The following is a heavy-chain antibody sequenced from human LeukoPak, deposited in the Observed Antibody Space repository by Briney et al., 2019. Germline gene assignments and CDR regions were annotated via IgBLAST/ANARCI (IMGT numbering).Heavy chain of an antibody. J-gene: IGHJ4*02. Sequence: PSETLSLTCTVSGGSISSSSYYWDWIRQPPGKGLEWIGSIYYSGSTYYNPSLKSRLTISVDRTKNQFSLKLSSVTAADTAVYYCRITFGGVIVDQIGYWGQGTLVTVSS. D-gene: IGHD3-16*02. CDR1: GGSISSSSYY. V-gene: IGHV4-39*01. CDR3: RITFGGVIVDQIGY. CDR2: IYYSGST.